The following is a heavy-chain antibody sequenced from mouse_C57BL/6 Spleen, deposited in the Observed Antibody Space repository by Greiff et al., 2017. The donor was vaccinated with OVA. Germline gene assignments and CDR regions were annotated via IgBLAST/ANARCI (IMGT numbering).Heavy chain of an antibody. Sequence: QVQLKQPGAELVKPGASVKMSCKASGYTFTSYWITWVKQRPGQGLEWIGDIYPGSGSTNYNEKFKSKATLTVDTSSSTAYMQLSSLTSEDSAVYYCARISPIYYDFAYWGQGTLVTVSA. J-gene: IGHJ3*01. V-gene: IGHV1-55*01. CDR2: IYPGSGST. CDR1: GYTFTSYW. D-gene: IGHD2-4*01. CDR3: ARISPIYYDFAY.